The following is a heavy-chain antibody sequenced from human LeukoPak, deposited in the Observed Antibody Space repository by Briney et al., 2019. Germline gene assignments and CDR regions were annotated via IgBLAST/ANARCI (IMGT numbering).Heavy chain of an antibody. D-gene: IGHD1-1*01. CDR2: IHYSGNT. J-gene: IGHJ4*02. CDR3: AGLSINWNALGY. Sequence: SETLSLTCTVSGGSIGSYYWGWIRQPPGKGLEWIGCIHYSGNTHYNPSLKSRVTISVDTSKNQFSLKLNSVTAADTAVYYCAGLSINWNALGYWGQGTLVTVSS. CDR1: GGSIGSYY. V-gene: IGHV4-59*01.